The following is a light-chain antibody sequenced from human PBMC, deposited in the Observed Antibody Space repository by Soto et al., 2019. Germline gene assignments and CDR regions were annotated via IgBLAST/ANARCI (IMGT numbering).Light chain of an antibody. CDR2: GAA. Sequence: EIVMTQSPATLSVSPGERATLSCRASQSVSSSLAWYQQKSGQAPGLVIYGAATRATGIPARFSGSGSGTEFTLIISSLQSEDFAVYYCQQYYNWPQTFGQGTKV. J-gene: IGKJ1*01. CDR1: QSVSSS. V-gene: IGKV3-15*01. CDR3: QQYYNWPQT.